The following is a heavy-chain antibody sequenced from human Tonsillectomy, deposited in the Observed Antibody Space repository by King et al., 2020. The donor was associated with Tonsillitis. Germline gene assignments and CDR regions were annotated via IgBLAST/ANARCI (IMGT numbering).Heavy chain of an antibody. V-gene: IGHV3-64D*06. D-gene: IGHD3-16*02. CDR2: ISGDGGRT. CDR3: VMYRISPRDGMDV. Sequence: DVQLVESGGGLVQPGGSLRLPCAASGFTFSRSAMHWVRQAPGKGLEYVSGISGDGGRTFYADSVKGRFTISRDNPKDTLYLQMSSLRAEDTAVYHCVMYRISPRDGMDVWGQGTTVTVSS. CDR1: GFTFSRSA. J-gene: IGHJ6*02.